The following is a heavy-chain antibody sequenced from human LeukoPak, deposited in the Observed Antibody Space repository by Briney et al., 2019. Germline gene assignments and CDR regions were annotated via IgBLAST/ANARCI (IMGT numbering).Heavy chain of an antibody. CDR2: ISSSGST. CDR1: GDSISSGDYY. J-gene: IGHJ5*02. D-gene: IGHD3-10*01. CDR3: ARAYGSGSPPSWFDP. Sequence: SETLSLTCTVSGDSISSGDYYWSWIRQPAGKGLEWIGRISSSGSTNYNPSLKSRVTISVDTSKNQFSLKLSSVTAADTAVYYCARAYGSGSPPSWFDPWGQGTLVTVSS. V-gene: IGHV4-61*02.